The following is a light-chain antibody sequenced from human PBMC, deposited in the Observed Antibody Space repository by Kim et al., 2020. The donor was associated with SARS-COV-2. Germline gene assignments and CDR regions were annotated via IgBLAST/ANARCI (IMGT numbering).Light chain of an antibody. V-gene: IGKV3-15*01. J-gene: IGKJ1*01. CDR1: QTINDE. CDR3: QQSNDSPPLT. Sequence: VEKATLTCRASQTINDELVSYQQKTGQAPRLLIYYATTRGTGVPARFIGSVSETDITLTISSLQSEDIVVYYCQQSNDSPPLTFFPRAKVDSK. CDR2: YAT.